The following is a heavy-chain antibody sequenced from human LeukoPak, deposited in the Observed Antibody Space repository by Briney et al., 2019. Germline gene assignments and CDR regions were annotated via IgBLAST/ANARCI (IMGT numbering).Heavy chain of an antibody. CDR1: GYTFTNYW. V-gene: IGHV5-51*01. CDR2: IYPDDSDI. Sequence: GESLKISCEGSGYTFTNYWIGWVRQVPGKGLEWIGIIYPDDSDIKYTPSFRGQVTISADKAVNTAYLQWSSLKASDTAMYYCARQGKGFAFGASDIWGQGTMVAVSS. CDR3: ARQGKGFAFGASDI. J-gene: IGHJ3*02. D-gene: IGHD3-10*01.